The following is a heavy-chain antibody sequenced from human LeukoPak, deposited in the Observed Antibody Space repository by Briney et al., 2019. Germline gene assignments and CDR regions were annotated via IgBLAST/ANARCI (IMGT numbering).Heavy chain of an antibody. CDR1: AYSVTNYW. V-gene: IGHV5-51*01. D-gene: IGHD5-18*01. CDR3: ARRARVDISMGPFDY. Sequence: GESLQISWKGPAYSVTNYWIGWVRQMPRKGLEWMGIIYPGDSDARYSPSFQGQVTISADKSISTAYLQWSSLKASDTAMYYCARRARVDISMGPFDYWGQGTLVTVSS. CDR2: IYPGDSDA. J-gene: IGHJ4*02.